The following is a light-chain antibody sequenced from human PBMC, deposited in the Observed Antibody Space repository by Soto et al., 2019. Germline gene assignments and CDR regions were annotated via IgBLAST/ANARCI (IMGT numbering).Light chain of an antibody. J-gene: IGLJ1*01. Sequence: QSVLTQAPSASGTPGQRVTISCSGSSSNIGGNFVSWYQQLPGTAPKLLIYGDHQRPSGVPDRLSGSKSGTSASLAISGLRSDDEADYYCAAWDESLSAYVFGTGTQLTVL. CDR1: SSNIGGNF. CDR2: GDH. CDR3: AAWDESLSAYV. V-gene: IGLV1-47*02.